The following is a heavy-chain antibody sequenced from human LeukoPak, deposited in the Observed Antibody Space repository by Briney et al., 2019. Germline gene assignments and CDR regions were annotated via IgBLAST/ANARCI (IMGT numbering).Heavy chain of an antibody. D-gene: IGHD3-22*01. CDR2: IYWDDDK. J-gene: IGHJ4*02. Sequence: SGPTLVRPTQTLTLTFTFSGFSLSARGVGVGWIRQPPGKALEWLALIYWDDDKRYSPSLKSRLTITKDTSKNQVVLTMTNMDPVDTATYYCAHRQNHYDSSIFDYWGQGTLVTVSS. CDR1: GFSLSARGVG. V-gene: IGHV2-5*02. CDR3: AHRQNHYDSSIFDY.